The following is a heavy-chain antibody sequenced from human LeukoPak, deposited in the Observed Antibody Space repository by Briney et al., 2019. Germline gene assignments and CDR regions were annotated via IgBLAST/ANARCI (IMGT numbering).Heavy chain of an antibody. CDR2: MSGVVGTT. Sequence: GGPLRPSCEASGFTFNNYAMNWVRQAPGKGLEWVSSMSGVVGTTYYAASVRGRFTISRDNSKNILSLQMSSLRVEDTAVYYCAKGSQWLLRGGAYFDSWGQGTTVSVSS. D-gene: IGHD6-19*01. V-gene: IGHV3-23*01. CDR3: AKGSQWLLRGGAYFDS. J-gene: IGHJ4*02. CDR1: GFTFNNYA.